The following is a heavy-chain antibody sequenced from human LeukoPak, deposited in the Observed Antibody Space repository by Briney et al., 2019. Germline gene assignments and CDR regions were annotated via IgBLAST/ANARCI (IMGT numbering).Heavy chain of an antibody. CDR1: GGSIGSSSYY. CDR2: IYYSGST. V-gene: IGHV4-39*01. Sequence: SETLSLTCTVSGGSIGSSSYYWGWIRQPPGKGLEWIGSIYYSGSTYYNPSLKSRVAISVDTSKNQFSLKPSSVTAADTAVYYCARLGIAAAAYYFDYWGQGTLVTVSS. D-gene: IGHD6-13*01. J-gene: IGHJ4*02. CDR3: ARLGIAAAAYYFDY.